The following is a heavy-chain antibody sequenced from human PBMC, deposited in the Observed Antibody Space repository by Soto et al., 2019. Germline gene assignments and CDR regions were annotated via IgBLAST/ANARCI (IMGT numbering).Heavy chain of an antibody. CDR2: IYYSGST. J-gene: IGHJ4*02. D-gene: IGHD3-3*01. V-gene: IGHV4-59*12. CDR1: GGSISSYY. CDR3: ARESRITIFGVVITGGSFDY. Sequence: SETLSLTCTVSGGSISSYYWSWIRQPPGKGLEWIGYIYYSGSTNYNPSLKSRVTISVDTSKNQFSLKLSSVTAADTAVYYCARESRITIFGVVITGGSFDYWGQGTLVTVSS.